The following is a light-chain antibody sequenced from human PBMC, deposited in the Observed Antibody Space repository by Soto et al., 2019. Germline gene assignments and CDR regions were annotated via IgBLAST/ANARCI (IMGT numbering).Light chain of an antibody. J-gene: IGKJ1*01. CDR2: DAS. CDR1: QTISTW. Sequence: DLQVTQSPPTLSASVGDRVTITCRANQTISTWMAWYQQKPGKAPKLLVYDASTLQSGVASRFSGSGSGTEFTLIISGLQPDDSATYYCQQYTNTNNPWMFGQGTKVDIK. CDR3: QQYTNTNNPWM. V-gene: IGKV1-5*01.